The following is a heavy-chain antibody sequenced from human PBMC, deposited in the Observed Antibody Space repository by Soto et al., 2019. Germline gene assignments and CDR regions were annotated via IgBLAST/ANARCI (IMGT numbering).Heavy chain of an antibody. CDR3: ARVEDDTLFRGYYYYMDV. Sequence: SETLSLTCTVSGGSISSGGYYWSWIRQHPGKGLEWIGYIYYSGSTYYNPSLKSRVTISVDTSKNQFSLKLSSVTAADTAVYYCARVEDDTLFRGYYYYMDVWGKGTTVTVSS. D-gene: IGHD3-9*01. CDR1: GGSISSGGYY. J-gene: IGHJ6*03. CDR2: IYYSGST. V-gene: IGHV4-31*03.